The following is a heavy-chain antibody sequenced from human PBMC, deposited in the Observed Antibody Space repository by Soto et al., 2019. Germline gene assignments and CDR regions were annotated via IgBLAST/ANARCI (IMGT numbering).Heavy chain of an antibody. J-gene: IGHJ4*02. D-gene: IGHD1-26*01. CDR3: AKESTVGSPGDYFDS. CDR1: GFTFSSYD. V-gene: IGHV3-23*01. CDR2: IGIYANT. Sequence: EVELLESGGDLVQPGGSLRLSCAASGFTFSSYDINWVRQAPGKGLVWVSAIGIYANTYYAGSVKGRFTISRDDSKNTVYLQLNSLRADVTSVYYCAKESTVGSPGDYFDSWGQGTLVTVSS.